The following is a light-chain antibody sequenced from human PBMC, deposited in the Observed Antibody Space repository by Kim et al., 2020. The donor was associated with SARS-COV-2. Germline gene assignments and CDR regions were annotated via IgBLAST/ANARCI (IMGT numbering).Light chain of an antibody. Sequence: VALGQTVRITCQGDSLRSYYASWYQQKPGQAPVLVIYGKNNRPSGIPDRFSGSSSGNTASLTITGAQAEDEADYYCNSRDSSGNFVFGGGTQLTVL. CDR2: GKN. J-gene: IGLJ2*01. CDR3: NSRDSSGNFV. CDR1: SLRSYY. V-gene: IGLV3-19*01.